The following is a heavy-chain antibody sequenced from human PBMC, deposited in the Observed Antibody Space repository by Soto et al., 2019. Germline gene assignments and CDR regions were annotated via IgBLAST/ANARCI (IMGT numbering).Heavy chain of an antibody. D-gene: IGHD6-13*01. CDR3: ARGLGIAAAAWFDP. CDR1: GYTFTSYA. J-gene: IGHJ5*02. CDR2: MNPNSGNT. V-gene: IGHV1-8*02. Sequence: QVQLVQSGSELKKPGASVKVSCKASGYTFTSYAMNWVRQATGQGLEWMGWMNPNSGNTGYAQKFQGRVTMTRNTSISTAYMELSSLRSEDTAVYYCARGLGIAAAAWFDPWGQGTLVTVSS.